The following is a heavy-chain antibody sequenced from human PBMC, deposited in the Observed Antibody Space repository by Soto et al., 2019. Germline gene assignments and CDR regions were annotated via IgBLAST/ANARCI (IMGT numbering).Heavy chain of an antibody. V-gene: IGHV3-23*01. D-gene: IGHD3-10*02. CDR2: ISPNGDAT. J-gene: IGHJ4*02. Sequence: GGSLRLSCAASGFTFSTYAMSWVRQAPGKGLEWVSAISPNGDATYYADSVKGRFTISRDNSRNTLYLQMNSLKADDTAVYYCAKETVFTAVEVKWGQGTLVTVSS. CDR1: GFTFSTYA. CDR3: AKETVFTAVEVK.